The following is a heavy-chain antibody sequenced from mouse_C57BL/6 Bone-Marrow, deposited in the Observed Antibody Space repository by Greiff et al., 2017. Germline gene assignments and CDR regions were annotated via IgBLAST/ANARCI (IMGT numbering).Heavy chain of an antibody. J-gene: IGHJ1*03. CDR1: GYTFTSYW. CDR2: IDPAGSGT. Sequence: QVQLQQPGAELVRPGASVKLSCKASGYTFTSYWMHWVKQRPIQGLEWIGNIDPAGSGTNYNEKFKDKATLTVDKSSSTAYMQLSSLTSEDSAVYYCARRDSYWYFDVWGTGTTVTVSS. V-gene: IGHV1-52*01. CDR3: ARRDSYWYFDV.